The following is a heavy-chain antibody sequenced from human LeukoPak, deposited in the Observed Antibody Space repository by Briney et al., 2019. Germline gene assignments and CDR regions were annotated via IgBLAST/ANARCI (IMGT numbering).Heavy chain of an antibody. D-gene: IGHD4-17*01. CDR1: GFRFNSYW. Sequence: GGSLRLSCVASGFRFNSYWMSWVRQAPGKGLEWVANIKQDGSEKYYVDSVKGRFTISRDNAKNSLYLQMNSLRAEDTAVYYCTRDEYGKTGHWGQGALVTVSS. CDR3: TRDEYGKTGH. J-gene: IGHJ4*02. CDR2: IKQDGSEK. V-gene: IGHV3-7*01.